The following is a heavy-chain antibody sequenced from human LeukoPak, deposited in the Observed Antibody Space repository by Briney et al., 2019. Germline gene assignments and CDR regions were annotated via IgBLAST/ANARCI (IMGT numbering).Heavy chain of an antibody. J-gene: IGHJ6*03. CDR3: ASSPAPPDGYYYYYMDV. V-gene: IGHV4-59*01. D-gene: IGHD5-24*01. Sequence: SETLSLTCTVSGGSISSYYWSWIRQPPGKGLEWIGYIYYSGSTNYNPSLKSRVTISVDTSKNQFSLKLSSVTAADTAVYYCASSPAPPDGYYYYYMDVWGKGTTVTVSS. CDR2: IYYSGST. CDR1: GGSISSYY.